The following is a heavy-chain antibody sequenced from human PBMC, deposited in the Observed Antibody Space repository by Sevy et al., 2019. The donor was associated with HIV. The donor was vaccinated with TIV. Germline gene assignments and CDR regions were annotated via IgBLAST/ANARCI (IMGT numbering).Heavy chain of an antibody. J-gene: IGHJ6*02. CDR3: ARDCSSSTCLWGMDD. V-gene: IGHV3-7*03. D-gene: IGHD2-2*01. CDR2: IKRDGSEK. Sequence: GGSLRLSCAASGFTFSNYWMSWVRQAPGKGLEWVANIKRDGSEKYYVACVKGRFTISRDNAKNSLYLQMNSLRAEDTAVYYCARDCSSSTCLWGMDDWGQGTTVTVSS. CDR1: GFTFSNYW.